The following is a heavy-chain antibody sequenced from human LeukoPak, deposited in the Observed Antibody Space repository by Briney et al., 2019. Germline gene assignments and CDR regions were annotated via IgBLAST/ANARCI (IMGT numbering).Heavy chain of an antibody. J-gene: IGHJ4*02. CDR3: ARSANQGGVWV. CDR1: EYIFTYCW. CDR2: IYPGDSDT. V-gene: IGHV5-51*01. D-gene: IGHD3-16*01. Sequence: VESLKISCKASEYIFTYCWIGWVRQTPGKGLELMGIIYPGDSDTRYSPSLQGQVTIPADKSISTAHLQWSSLKASDTAMYYCARSANQGGVWVWGQGTLVTVSS.